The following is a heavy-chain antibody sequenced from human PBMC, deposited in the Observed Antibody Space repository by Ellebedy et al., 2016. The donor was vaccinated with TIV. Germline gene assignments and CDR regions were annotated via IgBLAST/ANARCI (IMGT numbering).Heavy chain of an antibody. V-gene: IGHV3-74*01. CDR1: GFTFAHYV. D-gene: IGHD5-12*01. Sequence: PGGSLRLSCAASGFTFAHYVMHWVRHAPGKGLEWVSRIDSDGHTTRYADIVEGRFTISRDNAKNTLYLQMNSLRAEDTALYYCARDGDHHVDLDNWGQGTLVTVSS. CDR2: IDSDGHTT. J-gene: IGHJ4*02. CDR3: ARDGDHHVDLDN.